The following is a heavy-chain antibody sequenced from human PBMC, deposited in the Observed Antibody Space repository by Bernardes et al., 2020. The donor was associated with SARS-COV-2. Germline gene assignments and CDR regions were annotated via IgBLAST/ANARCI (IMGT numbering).Heavy chain of an antibody. CDR2: IYYSGST. D-gene: IGHD3-16*01. J-gene: IGHJ6*02. Sequence: SETLSLTCTVSGGSISSFYWSWIRQPPGKGLEWIGYIYYSGSTHYNPSLKSRVTISVDTSKKQFSLKLSSVTAADTAVYYCARSSVVTTFDPHSYYGMDVWGQGTTVTVSS. CDR3: ARSSVVTTFDPHSYYGMDV. V-gene: IGHV4-59*01. CDR1: GGSISSFY.